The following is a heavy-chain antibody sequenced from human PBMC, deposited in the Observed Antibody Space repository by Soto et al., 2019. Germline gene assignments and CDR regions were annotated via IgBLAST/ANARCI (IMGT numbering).Heavy chain of an antibody. CDR1: GFTFSSYA. CDR2: ISYDGSNK. CDR3: ASVGGEYYDSPPQYFQH. Sequence: PGGSLRLSCAASGFTFSSYAMHRVRQAPGKGLEWVAVISYDGSNKYYADSVKGRFTISRDNSKDTLYLQMNSLRAEDTAVYYCASVGGEYYDSPPQYFQHWGQGTLVTVSS. V-gene: IGHV3-30-3*01. J-gene: IGHJ1*01. D-gene: IGHD3-22*01.